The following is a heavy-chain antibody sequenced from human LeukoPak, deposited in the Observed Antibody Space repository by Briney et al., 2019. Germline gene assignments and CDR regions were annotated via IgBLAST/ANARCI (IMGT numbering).Heavy chain of an antibody. CDR1: GFTFSSYA. Sequence: GGSLRLSCAASGFTFSSYAMHWVRQAPGKGLEWVAVISYDGSNKYYADSVKGRFTISRDNSKNTLYLQMNSLRAEDTAVYYCAREAGVRFLEWLPHYYYYYMDVWGRGTTVTVSS. CDR3: AREAGVRFLEWLPHYYYYYMDV. CDR2: ISYDGSNK. D-gene: IGHD3-3*01. V-gene: IGHV3-30*04. J-gene: IGHJ6*03.